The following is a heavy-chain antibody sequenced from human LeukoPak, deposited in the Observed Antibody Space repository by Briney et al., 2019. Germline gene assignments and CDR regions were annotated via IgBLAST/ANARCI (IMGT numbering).Heavy chain of an antibody. CDR3: ARSYYYDSSGQHIYYFDY. Sequence: ASVKVSCKASGYTFTSYYMHWVRQAPGQGLEWMGWINPNSGGTNYAQNFRGRATMARDTSISTAYMELSSLRSDDTAVFYCARSYYYDSSGQHIYYFDYWGQGALVTVSS. J-gene: IGHJ4*02. CDR2: INPNSGGT. CDR1: GYTFTSYY. D-gene: IGHD3-22*01. V-gene: IGHV1-2*02.